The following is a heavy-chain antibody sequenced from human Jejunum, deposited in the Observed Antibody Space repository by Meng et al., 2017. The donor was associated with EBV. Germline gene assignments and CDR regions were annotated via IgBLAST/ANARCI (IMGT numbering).Heavy chain of an antibody. D-gene: IGHD5-12*01. CDR3: ARDSSGYNANDKVSDY. CDR2: ITVYNGNT. V-gene: IGHV1-18*01. J-gene: IGHJ4*01. Sequence: QAGPLGVQGKKPGTSVKVSCKTAGYTFNRYGIIWVRQAPGHGPEWMGWITVYNGNTNDAPRLQGRVTMTTDLSTSTAYMELRSLRSDDTAVYYCARDSSGYNANDKVSDYWGQGTLVTVSS. CDR1: GYTFNRYG.